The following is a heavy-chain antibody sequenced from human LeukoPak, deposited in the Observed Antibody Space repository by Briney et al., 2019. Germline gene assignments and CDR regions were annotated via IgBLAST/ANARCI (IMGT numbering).Heavy chain of an antibody. CDR2: ISSSSSYI. Sequence: GGSLRLSCAASGFTFSSYSMNWVRQAPGQGLEWVSSISSSSSYIYYADSVKGRFTISRDNAKNSLYLQMNSLRAEDTAVYYCARRGYCSSTSCRGPAGFDPWGQGTLVTVSS. J-gene: IGHJ5*02. V-gene: IGHV3-21*01. CDR1: GFTFSSYS. D-gene: IGHD2-2*01. CDR3: ARRGYCSSTSCRGPAGFDP.